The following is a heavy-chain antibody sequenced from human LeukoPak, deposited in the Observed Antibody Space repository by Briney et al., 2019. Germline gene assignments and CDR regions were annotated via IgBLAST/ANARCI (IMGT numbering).Heavy chain of an antibody. V-gene: IGHV4-59*01. J-gene: IGHJ4*02. D-gene: IGHD3-22*01. CDR3: ARVVEYYDSSGYYYLYFDY. Sequence: SETLSLTCTVSGGSISSYYWSWLRQPPGKGLEWIGYIYYSGSTNYNPSLKSRVTISVDTSKNQFSLKLSSVTAADTAVYYCARVVEYYDSSGYYYLYFDYWGQGTLVTVSS. CDR1: GGSISSYY. CDR2: IYYSGST.